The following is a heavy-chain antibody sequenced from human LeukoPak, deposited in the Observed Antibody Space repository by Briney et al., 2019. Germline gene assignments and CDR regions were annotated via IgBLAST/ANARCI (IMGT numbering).Heavy chain of an antibody. CDR2: ISNSGST. D-gene: IGHD2-15*01. CDR3: TKGYGNVVGWFDP. V-gene: IGHV4-61*01. J-gene: IGHJ5*02. Sequence: PSETLSLTCTVSGGSISGTYYWTWVRQPPGKGLEWIGYISNSGSTNYNPSLRSRVTLSVDTFKNQISLKLRFVTAADTAVYYCTKGYGNVVGWFDPWGQGTLVTVSS. CDR1: GGSISGTYY.